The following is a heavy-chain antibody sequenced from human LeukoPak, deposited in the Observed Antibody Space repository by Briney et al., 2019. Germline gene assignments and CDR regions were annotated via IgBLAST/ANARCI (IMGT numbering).Heavy chain of an antibody. Sequence: PGRSLRLSCAASGFTFSSYGMHWVRQAPGKGLEWVAVISYDGSNKYYADSVKGRFTISRDNSKNTLYLQMNSLRAEDTALYYCAKGGYCSSTSCYFDYWGQGTLVTVSS. CDR1: GFTFSSYG. CDR3: AKGGYCSSTSCYFDY. J-gene: IGHJ4*02. V-gene: IGHV3-30*18. D-gene: IGHD2-2*01. CDR2: ISYDGSNK.